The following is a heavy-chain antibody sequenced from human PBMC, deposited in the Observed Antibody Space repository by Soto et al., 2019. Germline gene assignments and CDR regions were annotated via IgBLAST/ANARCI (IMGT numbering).Heavy chain of an antibody. J-gene: IGHJ6*02. CDR3: AREFRELLKGRYYYYGMDV. CDR1: GGSISSGGYY. CDR2: IYYSGST. D-gene: IGHD3-10*01. Sequence: SETLSLTCTVSGGSISSGGYYWSWIRQHPGKGLEWIGYIYYSGSTYYNPSLKSRVTISVDTSKNQFSLKLSSVTAADTTVYYCAREFRELLKGRYYYYGMDVWGQGTTVTVYS. V-gene: IGHV4-31*03.